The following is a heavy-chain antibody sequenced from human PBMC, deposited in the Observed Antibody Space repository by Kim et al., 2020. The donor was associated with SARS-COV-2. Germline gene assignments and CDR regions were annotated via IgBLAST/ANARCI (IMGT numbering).Heavy chain of an antibody. CDR3: ARDVYASGSYPLKS. CDR1: GYTFTTYA. CDR2: INTNTGNP. J-gene: IGHJ4*02. D-gene: IGHD3-10*01. Sequence: ASVKVSCKASGYTFTTYAMCWLRQAPGQGLEWMGWINTNTGNPTYAQGFRERFVFSVDTSVSTAYLEITSLKVEDTAVYCCARDVYASGSYPLKSWGQGSVDTVS. V-gene: IGHV7-4-1*02.